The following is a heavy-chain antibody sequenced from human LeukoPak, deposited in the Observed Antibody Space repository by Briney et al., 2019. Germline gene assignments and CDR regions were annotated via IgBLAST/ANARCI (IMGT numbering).Heavy chain of an antibody. V-gene: IGHV4-59*01. D-gene: IGHD4-23*01. CDR3: ARADSGGNSDY. CDR1: GGSISSYY. J-gene: IGHJ4*02. Sequence: PSETLSLTCTVSGGSISSYYWSWIRQPPGKGLEWIGYIYYSGSTNYNPSLKSRVTISVDTSKNQFSLKLSSVTAADTAVYYCARADSGGNSDYWGQGTLVTVSS. CDR2: IYYSGST.